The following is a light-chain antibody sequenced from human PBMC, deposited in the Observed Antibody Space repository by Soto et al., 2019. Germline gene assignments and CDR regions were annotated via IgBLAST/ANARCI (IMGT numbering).Light chain of an antibody. J-gene: IGLJ1*01. Sequence: QSALTQPASVSGSPGQSIAISCTGTSSDVGAYNYVSWYQQPPGKAPKLMIYDVSNRPSGLSDRFSGSKSGNTASLTISGLQTEDEADYYCKSYTTTSTYVFGTGTKVTVL. CDR1: SSDVGAYNY. CDR2: DVS. V-gene: IGLV2-14*01. CDR3: KSYTTTSTYV.